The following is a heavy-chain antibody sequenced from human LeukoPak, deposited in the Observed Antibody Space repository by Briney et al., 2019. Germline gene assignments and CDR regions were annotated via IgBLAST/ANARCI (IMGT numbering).Heavy chain of an antibody. V-gene: IGHV4-34*01. D-gene: IGHD3-10*01. J-gene: IGHJ4*02. CDR2: INHGGST. CDR1: CASFSGYY. CDR3: ARGRPQYYYGSGSSRPYSFDY. Sequence: SATLSLTCAVYCASFSGYYCSWIRQHPGKGLGWLGEINHGGSTNYNRSLKSRVTISVETSKTQFSLKLSSVTAADTAVYYCARGRPQYYYGSGSSRPYSFDYWGQGTLVTVSS.